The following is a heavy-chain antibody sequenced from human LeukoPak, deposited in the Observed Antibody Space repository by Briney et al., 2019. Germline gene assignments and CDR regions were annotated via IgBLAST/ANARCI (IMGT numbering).Heavy chain of an antibody. J-gene: IGHJ5*02. Sequence: PGGSLRLSCVASGFTFVHFSMHWVRQAPGKGLEWVAFVSGEQTDKYYADSVKGRFTISRDNSRNTLFLEMNSLRPDDTAVYYCARDQPGTYTMSSTWGQGTRVTVSS. CDR2: VSGEQTDK. V-gene: IGHV3-30*04. CDR1: GFTFVHFS. CDR3: ARDQPGTYTMSST. D-gene: IGHD7-27*01.